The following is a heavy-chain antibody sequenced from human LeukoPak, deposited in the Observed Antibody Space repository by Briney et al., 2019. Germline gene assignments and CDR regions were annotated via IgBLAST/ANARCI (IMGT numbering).Heavy chain of an antibody. CDR3: ARMMPGMDV. J-gene: IGHJ6*01. D-gene: IGHD2-2*01. CDR2: IRAEAVGGAR. Sequence: GGSVTLSCTPSGFTFADFAVSWARHPRGRGRQGIGLIRAEAVGGAREYATSVRGRFTVSREDSKGIAYLQMNSLKTEDTGVYYCARMMPGMDVWGQGTTATVSS. V-gene: IGHV3-49*04. CDR1: GFTFADFA.